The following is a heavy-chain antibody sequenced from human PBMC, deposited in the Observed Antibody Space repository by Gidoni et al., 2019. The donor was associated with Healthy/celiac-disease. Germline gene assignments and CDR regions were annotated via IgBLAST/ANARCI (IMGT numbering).Heavy chain of an antibody. CDR3: ARGYSSGWPYYYYYYGMDV. D-gene: IGHD6-19*01. J-gene: IGHJ6*02. CDR1: GFTFSSYD. Sequence: QVQLVESGGGVVQPGRSLRLSCAASGFTFSSYDMHWVRQAPGKGLELVAVISYDGSNKYYADSVKGRFTISRDNSKNTLYLQMNSLRAEDTAVYYCARGYSSGWPYYYYYYGMDVWGQGTTVTVSS. CDR2: ISYDGSNK. V-gene: IGHV3-30*01.